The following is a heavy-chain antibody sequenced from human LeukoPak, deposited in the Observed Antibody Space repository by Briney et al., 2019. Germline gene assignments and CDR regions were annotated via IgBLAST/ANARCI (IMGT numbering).Heavy chain of an antibody. Sequence: SETLSLTCTVSGVSISSSYWSWIRQPPGKGLEWIGFIHYTGRTNHNPSLKNRVTISVDTSKTQFSLKLSSVTAADTAIYYCAKYGQYNFDYWGQGTLVTVSS. V-gene: IGHV4-59*01. CDR2: IHYTGRT. CDR3: AKYGQYNFDY. J-gene: IGHJ4*02. D-gene: IGHD2/OR15-2a*01. CDR1: GVSISSSY.